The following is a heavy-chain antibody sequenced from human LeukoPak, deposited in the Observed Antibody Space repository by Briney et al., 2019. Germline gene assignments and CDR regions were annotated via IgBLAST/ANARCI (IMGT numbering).Heavy chain of an antibody. D-gene: IGHD3-22*01. J-gene: IGHJ6*02. CDR3: ARGYDSSGYYSFYNYYGMDV. CDR2: IWYDGSNK. V-gene: IGHV3-33*01. Sequence: GGSLRLSCAASGFTFSSYGMHWVRQAPGKGLEWVAVIWYDGSNKYYADSVKGRFTISRDNSKNTLYLQMNSLRAEDTAVYYCARGYDSSGYYSFYNYYGMDVWGQGTTVTVSS. CDR1: GFTFSSYG.